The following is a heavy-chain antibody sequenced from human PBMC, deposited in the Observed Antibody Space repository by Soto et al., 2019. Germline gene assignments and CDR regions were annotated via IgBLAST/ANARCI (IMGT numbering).Heavy chain of an antibody. Sequence: PGGSLRLSCAASGFSFSSLAMSWVRQAPGKGLEWVSSISGRGVDTLYADSVKGRFTISRDNSRNMLYLQMNSLRAEDTAVYYCAKYYYDSSGYGYWGQGTLVTVSS. D-gene: IGHD3-22*01. J-gene: IGHJ4*02. CDR2: ISGRGVDT. CDR1: GFSFSSLA. CDR3: AKYYYDSSGYGY. V-gene: IGHV3-23*01.